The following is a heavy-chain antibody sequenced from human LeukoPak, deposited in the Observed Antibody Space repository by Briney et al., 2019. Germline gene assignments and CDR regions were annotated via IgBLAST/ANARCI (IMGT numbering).Heavy chain of an antibody. J-gene: IGHJ6*03. CDR3: ARYARDSSGYYAHGYYYYMDV. Sequence: ASVKVSCKASGYTFTSYDINWVRQATGQGLEWMGWMNPNSGNTGYAQKFQGRVTMTRNTSISTAYMELSSLRSEDTAVYYCARYARDSSGYYAHGYYYYMDVWGKGTTVTISS. CDR1: GYTFTSYD. CDR2: MNPNSGNT. V-gene: IGHV1-8*01. D-gene: IGHD3-22*01.